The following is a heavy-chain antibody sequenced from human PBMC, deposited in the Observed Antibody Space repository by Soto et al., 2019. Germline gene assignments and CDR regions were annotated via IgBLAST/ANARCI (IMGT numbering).Heavy chain of an antibody. V-gene: IGHV3-23*01. CDR2: ISGSGGST. Sequence: GGSLRLSCAASGFTFSSYAMSWVRQAPGKGLEWVSAISGSGGSTYYADSVKGRFTISIDNSKNTLYLQMNSLRAEDTAVYYCANPVRGVIVDYFDYWGQGTLVTVSS. CDR3: ANPVRGVIVDYFDY. D-gene: IGHD3-10*01. J-gene: IGHJ4*02. CDR1: GFTFSSYA.